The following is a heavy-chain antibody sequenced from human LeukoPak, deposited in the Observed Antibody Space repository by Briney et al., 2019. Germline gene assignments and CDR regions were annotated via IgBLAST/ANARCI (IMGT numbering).Heavy chain of an antibody. CDR3: ARSSYSYGSDY. D-gene: IGHD5-18*01. J-gene: IGHJ4*02. CDR1: GYTFTSYG. CDR2: MNPNSGNT. Sequence: ASVKASCKASGYTFTSYGISWVRQAPGQGLEWMGWMNPNSGNTGYAQKFQGRVTMTRNTSISTAYMELSSLRSEDTAVYYCARSSYSYGSDYWGQGTLVTVSS. V-gene: IGHV1-8*02.